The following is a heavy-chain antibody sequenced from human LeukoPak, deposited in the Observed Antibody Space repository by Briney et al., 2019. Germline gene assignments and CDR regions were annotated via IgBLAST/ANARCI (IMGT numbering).Heavy chain of an antibody. Sequence: PGGSLRLSCAASGFTFSSYAMSWVRQAPGKGLEWVGRIKSKTDGGTTDYAAPVKGRFTISRDDSKNTLYLQTNSLKTEDTAVYYCTSPYYYDSSGYYPRFDYWGQGTLVTVSS. CDR2: IKSKTDGGTT. J-gene: IGHJ4*02. V-gene: IGHV3-15*01. CDR1: GFTFSSYA. D-gene: IGHD3-22*01. CDR3: TSPYYYDSSGYYPRFDY.